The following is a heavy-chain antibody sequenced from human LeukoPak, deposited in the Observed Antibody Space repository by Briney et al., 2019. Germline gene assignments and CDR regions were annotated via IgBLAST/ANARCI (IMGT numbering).Heavy chain of an antibody. CDR3: ARQWEYYFDY. J-gene: IGHJ4*02. CDR2: IYYSGST. V-gene: IGHV4-39*01. Sequence: SETLSLTCTVSGGSISSSSYYWGWIRQPPGKGLEWIGSIYYSGSTYYNPSLKSRVTISVDTSKNQFSLKLSSVTAADTAVYYCARQWEYYFDYWGQGTLVTVSS. CDR1: GGSISSSSYY. D-gene: IGHD1-26*01.